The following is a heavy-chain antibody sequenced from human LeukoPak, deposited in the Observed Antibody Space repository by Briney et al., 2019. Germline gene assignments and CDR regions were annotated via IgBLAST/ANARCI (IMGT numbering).Heavy chain of an antibody. CDR3: ARSESTMTTWSMDY. D-gene: IGHD5/OR15-5a*01. J-gene: IGHJ4*02. V-gene: IGHV3-7*01. Sequence: GGSLRLSCVVSGFIFSIYRMTWVRQAPGKGLEWVATRALDINERYYVDSVEGRFTISRDNAKNSVYLQMNSLRAEDTAVYYCARSESTMTTWSMDYWGQGTLVTVSS. CDR1: GFIFSIYR. CDR2: RALDINER.